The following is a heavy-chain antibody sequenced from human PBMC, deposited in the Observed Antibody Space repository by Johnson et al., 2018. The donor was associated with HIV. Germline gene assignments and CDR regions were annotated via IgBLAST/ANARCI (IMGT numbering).Heavy chain of an antibody. CDR1: GFTFNNTW. CDR3: ATEPNAFDI. Sequence: VQLVESGGGLVKPGGSLRLSCATSGFTFNNTWMSWVRQAPGKGLEWLGHIKSEADGGTTDYADPVKGKFIISRDDSKTTLYLQINSLKSEDTAVYYCATEPNAFDIWGQGTLVTVSS. V-gene: IGHV3-15*01. CDR2: IKSEADGGTT. J-gene: IGHJ3*02.